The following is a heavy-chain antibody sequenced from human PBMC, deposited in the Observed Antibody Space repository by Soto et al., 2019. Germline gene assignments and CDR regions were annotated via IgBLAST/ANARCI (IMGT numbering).Heavy chain of an antibody. V-gene: IGHV4-30-2*01. J-gene: IGHJ4*02. D-gene: IGHD3-22*01. CDR1: GGSISSGGYS. CDR3: ARAPHDSSGYPAYFDY. Sequence: PSETLSLTCAVSGGSISSGGYSWSWIRQPPGKGLEWIGYIYHSGSTYYNPSLKSRVTISVDRSKNQFSLKLSSVTAADTAVYYCARAPHDSSGYPAYFDYWGQGTLVTVSS. CDR2: IYHSGST.